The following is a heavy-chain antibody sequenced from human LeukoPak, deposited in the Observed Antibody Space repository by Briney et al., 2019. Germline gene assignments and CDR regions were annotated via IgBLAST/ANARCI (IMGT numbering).Heavy chain of an antibody. Sequence: GGSLRLSCVASGFTFSSHWMTWVRQAPGKGLERVANIKQGGSEKHYVDSVKGRFTISRDDAKNSLYLQMSTLRAEDTAVYYCAREGQGYGGKDYWGQGTRVTVSS. V-gene: IGHV3-7*05. J-gene: IGHJ4*02. CDR3: AREGQGYGGKDY. CDR2: IKQGGSEK. D-gene: IGHD4-23*01. CDR1: GFTFSSHW.